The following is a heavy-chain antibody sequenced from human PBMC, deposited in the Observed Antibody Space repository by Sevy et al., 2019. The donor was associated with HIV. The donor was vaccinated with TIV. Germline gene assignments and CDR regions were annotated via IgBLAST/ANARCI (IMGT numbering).Heavy chain of an antibody. V-gene: IGHV3-15*01. CDR1: GFTFSNAW. CDR3: TTDLMVRGVINY. J-gene: IGHJ4*02. Sequence: GGSLRLSCAASGFTFSNAWMSWVRQAPGKGLEWVGRIKSKTDGGTTDYAEPVKGRFTISRDDSKNTLYLQMNSLKTEDTAVYYCTTDLMVRGVINYWGQGTLVTVSS. CDR2: IKSKTDGGTT. D-gene: IGHD3-10*01.